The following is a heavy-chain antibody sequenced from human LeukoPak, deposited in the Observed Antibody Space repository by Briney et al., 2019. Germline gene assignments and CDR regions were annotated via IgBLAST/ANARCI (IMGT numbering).Heavy chain of an antibody. CDR3: ARIPAIAGIDY. V-gene: IGHV3-21*01. Sequence: GGSLRLSCAAPGFTFSSYNMNWVRQAPGKGLEWVSSISHSSSDIYYADSVKGRFTISRDNAKNSLYLQMNSLRAEDMAVYYCARIPAIAGIDYWGQGTLVTVSS. D-gene: IGHD6-13*01. J-gene: IGHJ4*02. CDR1: GFTFSSYN. CDR2: ISHSSSDI.